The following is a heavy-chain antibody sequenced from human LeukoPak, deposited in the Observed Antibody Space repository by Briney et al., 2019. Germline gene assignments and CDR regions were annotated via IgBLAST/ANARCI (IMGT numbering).Heavy chain of an antibody. CDR3: ARGAYSQANYYMDV. CDR1: GYTFTSYD. Sequence: ASVKVSCKASGYTFTSYDINWVRQATGQGLEWMGWMNPNSGNTGYAQKFQGRVTITRNTSISTAYMELSSLRSEDTAVYYCARGAYSQANYYMDVWGKGTTVNVSS. J-gene: IGHJ6*03. CDR2: MNPNSGNT. V-gene: IGHV1-8*03. D-gene: IGHD5-18*01.